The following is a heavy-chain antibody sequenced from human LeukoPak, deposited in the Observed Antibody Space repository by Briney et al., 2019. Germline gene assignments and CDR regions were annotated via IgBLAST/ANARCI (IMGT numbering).Heavy chain of an antibody. CDR2: ISAYNGNT. V-gene: IGHV1-18*01. Sequence: ASVKVSCKASGYTFTSYGISWVRQAPGQGLEWMGWISAYNGNTNYAQKLQGRVTMTTDTSTSTAYTELRSLRSDDTAVYYCAREPRYCSSTSCYDYWGQGTLVTVSS. CDR1: GYTFTSYG. CDR3: AREPRYCSSTSCYDY. J-gene: IGHJ4*02. D-gene: IGHD2-2*01.